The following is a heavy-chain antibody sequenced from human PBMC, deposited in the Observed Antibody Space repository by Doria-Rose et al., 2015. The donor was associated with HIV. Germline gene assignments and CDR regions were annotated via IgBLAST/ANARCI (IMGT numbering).Heavy chain of an antibody. J-gene: IGHJ4*02. Sequence: QESGPVLVKPTETLTLTCTVSGVSLSSPGMGVSWIRQPPGKALEWLANIFSDDERSYTPTLKSRLTISRGTSKSQVVLTMTDMDPVDTATYYCARIKSSRWYHKYYLDFWGQGTLVIVSA. V-gene: IGHV2-26*01. CDR1: GVSLSSPGMG. CDR2: IFSDDER. D-gene: IGHD6-13*01. CDR3: ARIKSSRWYHKYYLDF.